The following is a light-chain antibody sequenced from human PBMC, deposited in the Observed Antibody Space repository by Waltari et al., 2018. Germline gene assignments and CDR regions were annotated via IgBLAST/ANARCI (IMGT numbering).Light chain of an antibody. CDR3: QQHGTLPAT. V-gene: IGKV3-20*01. CDR2: RAS. Sequence: EIVLTQSPGTASLSPGERVTLSCRASQSVGSSSLAWYQQKPGQAPRLVIYRASRRATGIPDRFSGSGYGTDFSLTISRLEPEDFAVYYCQQHGTLPATFGQGTKVELK. J-gene: IGKJ1*01. CDR1: QSVGSSS.